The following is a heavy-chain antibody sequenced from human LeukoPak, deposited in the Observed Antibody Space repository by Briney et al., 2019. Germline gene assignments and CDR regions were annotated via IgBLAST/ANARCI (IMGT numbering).Heavy chain of an antibody. V-gene: IGHV3-30-3*01. D-gene: IGHD2-15*01. Sequence: HPGGSLRLSCAASGFTFSSYAMHWVRQAPGKGLEWVAVISYDGSNKYYADSVKGRFTISRDNSKNTLYLQMNSLRAEDTAVYYCARDHIVVVVAAPDYWGQGTLVTVSS. CDR3: ARDHIVVVVAAPDY. CDR2: ISYDGSNK. J-gene: IGHJ4*02. CDR1: GFTFSSYA.